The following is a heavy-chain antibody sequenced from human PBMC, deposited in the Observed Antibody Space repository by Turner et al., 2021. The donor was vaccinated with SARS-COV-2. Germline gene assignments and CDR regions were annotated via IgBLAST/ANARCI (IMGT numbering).Heavy chain of an antibody. D-gene: IGHD1-1*01. CDR3: GRDLSGRSDY. V-gene: IGHV3-23*01. Sequence: EVQLLESGGGLVQPGGSLRLSCAASGFTFSSYAMSWVRQAPGKGREWVSGISGSGGSTYYADSVKGRFTISRDNSKNTLYLQMNSLRAEDTAVYYCGRDLSGRSDYWGQGTLVTVSS. CDR1: GFTFSSYA. J-gene: IGHJ4*02. CDR2: ISGSGGST.